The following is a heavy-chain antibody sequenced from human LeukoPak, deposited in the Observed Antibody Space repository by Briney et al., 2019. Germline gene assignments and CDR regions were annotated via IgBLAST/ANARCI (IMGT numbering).Heavy chain of an antibody. Sequence: GGSLRLSCAASGFTFSSYAMHWVRQAPGKGLEWVAVISYDGSNKYYADSVKGRFTISRDNSKNTLYLQMNSLRAEDRAVYYCAKDNNFGDYYFDYWGQGTLVTVSS. CDR3: AKDNNFGDYYFDY. D-gene: IGHD4-17*01. J-gene: IGHJ4*02. CDR2: ISYDGSNK. V-gene: IGHV3-30-3*01. CDR1: GFTFSSYA.